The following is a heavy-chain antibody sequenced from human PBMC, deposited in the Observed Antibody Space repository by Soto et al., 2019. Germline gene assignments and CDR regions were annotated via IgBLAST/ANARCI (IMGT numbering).Heavy chain of an antibody. D-gene: IGHD2-15*01. CDR2: ISAYNGNT. CDR1: GYTFTSYG. Sequence: ASVKVSCKASGYTFTSYGISWVRQAPGQGLEWMGWISAYNGNTNYAQKLQGRVTMTTDTSTSTAYMELRSLRSDDTAVYYCARDLDIVVVVAATHPYYFDYWGQGTLVTVSS. J-gene: IGHJ4*02. CDR3: ARDLDIVVVVAATHPYYFDY. V-gene: IGHV1-18*01.